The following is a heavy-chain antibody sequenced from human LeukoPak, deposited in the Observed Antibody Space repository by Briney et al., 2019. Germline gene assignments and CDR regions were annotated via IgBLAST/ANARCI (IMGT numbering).Heavy chain of an antibody. J-gene: IGHJ3*02. D-gene: IGHD3-9*01. CDR2: TYYSGST. V-gene: IGHV4-59*01. CDR1: GGSISSYY. Sequence: SETLSLTCTVSGGSISSYYWSWIRQPPGKGLEWIGYTYYSGSTNYNPSLKSRVTISVDTSKNQFSLKLSSVTAADTAVYYCARDQGDILTGYFRSSVGAFDIWGQGTMVTVSS. CDR3: ARDQGDILTGYFRSSVGAFDI.